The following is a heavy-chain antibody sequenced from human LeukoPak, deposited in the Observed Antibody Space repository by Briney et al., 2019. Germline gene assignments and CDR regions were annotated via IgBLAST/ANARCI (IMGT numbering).Heavy chain of an antibody. V-gene: IGHV1-18*01. Sequence: ASVKVSCKASGYTFTSYGISWVRQAPGQGLEWMGWISAYNGNTDYAQKLQGRVTMTTDTSTSTAYMELRSLRSDDTAVYYCARVSPAAGTVDYWGQGTLGNGSS. CDR3: ARVSPAAGTVDY. CDR2: ISAYNGNT. CDR1: GYTFTSYG. J-gene: IGHJ4*01. D-gene: IGHD1-7*01.